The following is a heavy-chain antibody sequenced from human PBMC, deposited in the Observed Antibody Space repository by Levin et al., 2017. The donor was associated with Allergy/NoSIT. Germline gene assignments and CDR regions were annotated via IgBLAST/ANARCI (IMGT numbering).Heavy chain of an antibody. J-gene: IGHJ4*02. D-gene: IGHD1-1*01. CDR2: ISYDGSNK. CDR1: GFTFSSYG. V-gene: IGHV3-30*18. CDR3: AKEEVSGTTSFDY. Sequence: GGSLRLSCAASGFTFSSYGMHWVRQAPGKGLEWVAVISYDGSNKYYADSVKGRFTISRDNSKNTLYLQMNSLRAEDTAVYYCAKEEVSGTTSFDYWGQGTLVTVSS.